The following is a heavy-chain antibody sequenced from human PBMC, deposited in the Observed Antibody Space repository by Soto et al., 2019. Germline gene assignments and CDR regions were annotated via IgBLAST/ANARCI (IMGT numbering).Heavy chain of an antibody. CDR1: GGSINNYY. J-gene: IGHJ4*02. CDR3: ASVRASANNLAPYYLDF. V-gene: IGHV4-59*01. Sequence: SETLSLTCSVSGGSINNYYWTWIRQSPGKGLEWIGYTHYSGSSSYHAPYNPSLRIRVTISVDPAKHQFSLTVKSVTAADTALYYCASVRASANNLAPYYLDFWGQGALVTVSS. CDR2: THYSGSS.